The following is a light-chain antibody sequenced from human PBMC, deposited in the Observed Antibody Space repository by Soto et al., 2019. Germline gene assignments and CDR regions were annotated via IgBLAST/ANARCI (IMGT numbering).Light chain of an antibody. CDR1: RSVSSSY. CDR3: QQYGSSRWT. CDR2: GAS. V-gene: IGKV3-20*01. Sequence: EIVLTQSPGTLSLSPGERATLSCRASRSVSSSYLAWYRQNRGQAPRLLIYGASSRAPGIPDRFGGSGSGTDFTLTISRLEPEDFAVYYCQQYGSSRWTFGQGTKV. J-gene: IGKJ1*01.